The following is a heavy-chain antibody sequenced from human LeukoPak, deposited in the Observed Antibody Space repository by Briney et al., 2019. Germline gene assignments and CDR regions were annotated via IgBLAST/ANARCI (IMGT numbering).Heavy chain of an antibody. CDR1: GFTFSSYW. V-gene: IGHV3-7*01. D-gene: IGHD3-10*01. J-gene: IGHJ4*02. Sequence: GGSLRLFCAASGFTFSSYWMSWVRQAPGKGLEWVANIKQDGSEKYYVDSVKGRFTISRDNAKNSLYLQMNSLRAEDTAVYYCARAPHPNYYGSGSSYYFDYWGQGTLVTVSS. CDR3: ARAPHPNYYGSGSSYYFDY. CDR2: IKQDGSEK.